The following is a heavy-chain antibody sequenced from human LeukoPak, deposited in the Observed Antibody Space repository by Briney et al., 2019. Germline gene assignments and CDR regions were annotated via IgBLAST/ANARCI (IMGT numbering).Heavy chain of an antibody. CDR1: NFSISSGYY. CDR2: IYHSGST. Sequence: SETLSLTCAVSNFSISSGYYWGWIRQPPGKGLEWIGSIYHSGSTYYKPSLKSRLTISVDTSKNQLSLKLSSVTAADTAVYYCARRGVIAARLFDYWGQGTLVTVSS. J-gene: IGHJ4*02. V-gene: IGHV4-38-2*01. D-gene: IGHD6-6*01. CDR3: ARRGVIAARLFDY.